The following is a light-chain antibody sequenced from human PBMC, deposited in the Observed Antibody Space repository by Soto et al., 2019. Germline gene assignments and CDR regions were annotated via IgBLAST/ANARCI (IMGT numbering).Light chain of an antibody. CDR1: SSNIGAGYD. CDR2: GNS. J-gene: IGLJ1*01. Sequence: QAVVTQPPSVSGAPGQRVTISCTGSSSNIGAGYDVHWYQQLPGTAPKLLIYGNSNRPSGVPDRFSGSKSGTSASLAITGLQAEDEGDYYCQSYDSSLSGYVFGTGTKVTGL. CDR3: QSYDSSLSGYV. V-gene: IGLV1-40*01.